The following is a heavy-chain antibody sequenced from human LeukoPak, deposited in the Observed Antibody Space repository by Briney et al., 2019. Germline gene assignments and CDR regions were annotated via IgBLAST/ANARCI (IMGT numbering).Heavy chain of an antibody. CDR1: GSTFTSSA. CDR2: IAVDSGNT. Sequence: SVKVSCKASGSTFTSSAVQWVRQARGQRLEWIGWIAVDSGNTNYAQKFQERVTITRDMSTSTAYMELSSLRSEDTAVYYCAALAAAGNVDYWGQGTLVTVSS. V-gene: IGHV1-58*01. D-gene: IGHD6-13*01. J-gene: IGHJ4*02. CDR3: AALAAAGNVDY.